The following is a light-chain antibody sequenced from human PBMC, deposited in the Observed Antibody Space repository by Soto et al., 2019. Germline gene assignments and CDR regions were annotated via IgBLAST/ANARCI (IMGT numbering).Light chain of an antibody. CDR3: QQRSSWPLT. V-gene: IGKV3D-20*02. CDR1: QTVRNNY. J-gene: IGKJ4*01. CDR2: DVS. Sequence: EFVLTQSPGTLSLXPGXRATLSCRASQTVRNNYLAWCQQKPGQALRLLIYDVSSRATGIPARFSGSGSGTDFTLTISSLEPEDFAVYYCQQRSSWPLTFGGGTKVDI.